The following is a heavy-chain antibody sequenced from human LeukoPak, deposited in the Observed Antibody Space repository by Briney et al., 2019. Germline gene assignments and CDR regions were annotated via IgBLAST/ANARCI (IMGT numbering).Heavy chain of an antibody. CDR3: ARDWFDGDYDRFDY. Sequence: GGSLRLSCAVSGFTFSSYWMSWFRQAPGKGLEWVANINQDGSQKFSVDSVKGRFTISRDNAKNSMSLQMNSLRVEDTAVYYCARDWFDGDYDRFDYWGQGTLVTVSS. D-gene: IGHD4-17*01. CDR1: GFTFSSYW. CDR2: INQDGSQK. V-gene: IGHV3-7*03. J-gene: IGHJ4*02.